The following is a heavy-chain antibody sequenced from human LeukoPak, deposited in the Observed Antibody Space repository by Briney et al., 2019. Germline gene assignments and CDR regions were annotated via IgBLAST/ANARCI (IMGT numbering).Heavy chain of an antibody. CDR2: ISYDGSTK. J-gene: IGHJ6*02. V-gene: IGHV3-30*18. D-gene: IGHD3-10*01. CDR1: GFTFSSYG. CDR3: AKGTDSGYYGMDV. Sequence: PGGSLRLSCAASGFTFSSYGMHWVRQAPGKGLEWVAVISYDGSTKYYADSVKGRFTISRDNSKNTLYLQMNSLRAEDTAVYYCAKGTDSGYYGMDVWGQGTTVTVSS.